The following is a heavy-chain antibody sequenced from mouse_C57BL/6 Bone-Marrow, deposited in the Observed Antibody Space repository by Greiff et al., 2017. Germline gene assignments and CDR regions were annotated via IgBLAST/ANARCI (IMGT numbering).Heavy chain of an antibody. CDR2: MHPNGGSP. J-gene: IGHJ4*01. CDR3: ARSYDYDDYTMYY. CDR1: GYTFTNYW. Sequence: VQLQQSGAELVKPGASVKLSCKASGYTFTNYWMHWVKQRPGQGLEWIGMMHPNGGSPDYNEKFKSEATLSVDKSSRTAYMELSSLTSEDSAVYYCARSYDYDDYTMYYWGQGTSATVSS. V-gene: IGHV1-64*01. D-gene: IGHD2-4*01.